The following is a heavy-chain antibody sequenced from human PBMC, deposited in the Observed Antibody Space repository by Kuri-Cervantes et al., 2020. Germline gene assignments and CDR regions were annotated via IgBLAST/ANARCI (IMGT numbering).Heavy chain of an antibody. D-gene: IGHD2-15*01. V-gene: IGHV3-13*01. Sequence: ETLSLTCAASGFTFSSYDMHWVRQATGKGLEWVSAIGTAGDTYYPGSVKGRFTISRENAKNSLYLQMNSLRAEDTAVYYCAREAIVVVVAATRGYYYYMDVWGKGTTVTVSS. J-gene: IGHJ6*03. CDR3: AREAIVVVVAATRGYYYYMDV. CDR2: IGTAGDT. CDR1: GFTFSSYD.